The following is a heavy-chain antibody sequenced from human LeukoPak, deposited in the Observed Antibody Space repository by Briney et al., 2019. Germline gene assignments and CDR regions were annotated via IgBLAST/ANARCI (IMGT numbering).Heavy chain of an antibody. D-gene: IGHD3-22*01. CDR2: ISWNSGSI. J-gene: IGHJ3*02. Sequence: PGRSLRLSCAASGFTFDDYAMHWVRQAPGKGLEWVSGISWNSGSIGYADSVKGRFTISRDNAKNSLYLQMNSLRAEDTALYYCARDGRAMIVEDAFDIWGQGTMVTVSS. CDR1: GFTFDDYA. V-gene: IGHV3-9*01. CDR3: ARDGRAMIVEDAFDI.